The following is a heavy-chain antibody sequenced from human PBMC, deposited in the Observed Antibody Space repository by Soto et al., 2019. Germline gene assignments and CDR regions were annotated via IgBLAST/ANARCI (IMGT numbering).Heavy chain of an antibody. J-gene: IGHJ4*02. D-gene: IGHD4-4*01. CDR2: IYYSGST. Sequence: SETLSLTCTVSGGSISSYYWSWIRQPPGKGLEWIGYIYYSGSTNYNPSLKSRVTISVDASKNQFSLKLSSVTAADTAVYYCARHTVRRTSGDFDYWGQGTLVTVSS. CDR3: ARHTVRRTSGDFDY. CDR1: GGSISSYY. V-gene: IGHV4-59*01.